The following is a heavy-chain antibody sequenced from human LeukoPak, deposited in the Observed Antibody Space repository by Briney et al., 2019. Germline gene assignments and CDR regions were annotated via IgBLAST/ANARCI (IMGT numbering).Heavy chain of an antibody. V-gene: IGHV4-59*01. CDR2: IHYTGST. Sequence: SETLSLTCTVSGGSINSYYWSWIRQPPGKGLECIGYIHYTGSTNYNPSLKSRVTISVDTSKNQFSLKLSSVAAADTAIYYCARGGYYGSGNDFRFDPWGQGTLVTVSS. D-gene: IGHD3-10*01. J-gene: IGHJ5*02. CDR3: ARGGYYGSGNDFRFDP. CDR1: GGSINSYY.